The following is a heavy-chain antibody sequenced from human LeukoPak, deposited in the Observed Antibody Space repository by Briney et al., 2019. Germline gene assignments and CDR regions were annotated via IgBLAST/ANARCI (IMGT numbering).Heavy chain of an antibody. CDR3: ARWRSSWYKAFDI. Sequence: PSGTLSLTCAVSGGSISSSNWWSWVRQPPGQGLEWIGEIYHSGSTNYNPSLKSRVTISVDKSKNQFSLKLSSVTAADTAVYYCARWRSSWYKAFDIWGQGTMVTVSS. J-gene: IGHJ3*02. CDR2: IYHSGST. D-gene: IGHD6-13*01. V-gene: IGHV4-4*02. CDR1: GGSISSSNW.